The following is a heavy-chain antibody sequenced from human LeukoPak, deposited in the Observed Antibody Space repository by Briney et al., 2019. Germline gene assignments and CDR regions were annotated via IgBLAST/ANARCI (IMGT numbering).Heavy chain of an antibody. V-gene: IGHV3-30*18. D-gene: IGHD1-26*01. CDR1: GFTFSSYG. J-gene: IGHJ4*02. CDR3: AQGWDFFDY. Sequence: PGGSLRLSCAASGFTFSSYGMHWVRQAPGKGLEWVAVISYDGSNKYYADSVKGRFTISRDNSKNTLDLQMNSLRAEDTAVYYCAQGWDFFDYWGQGTLVTVSS. CDR2: ISYDGSNK.